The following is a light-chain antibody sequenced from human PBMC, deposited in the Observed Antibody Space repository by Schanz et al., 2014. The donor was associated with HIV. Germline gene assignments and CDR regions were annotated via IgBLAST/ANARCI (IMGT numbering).Light chain of an antibody. CDR3: QQYGSLSWT. J-gene: IGKJ1*01. V-gene: IGKV3-20*01. CDR2: ATS. CDR1: QRLSSSY. Sequence: EIVLTQSPGSLSLSPGGRATLSCGASQRLSSSYLAWYQQKRDQPPRLVIYATSTRAAGIPDRFSGSESGTDFTLTISRVEPEDYAVYYCQQYGSLSWTFGQGTKVEVK.